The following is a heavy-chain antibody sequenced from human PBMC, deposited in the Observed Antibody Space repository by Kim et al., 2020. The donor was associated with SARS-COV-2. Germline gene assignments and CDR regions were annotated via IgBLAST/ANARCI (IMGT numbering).Heavy chain of an antibody. J-gene: IGHJ4*02. CDR3: ARSPLGWERWGGFDY. V-gene: IGHV3-30*07. D-gene: IGHD1-26*01. Sequence: ADSLKVRFTFAGDNSKNTLYLQMNSLRAGDTAVHYCARSPLGWERWGGFDYWGQGTPVTVSS.